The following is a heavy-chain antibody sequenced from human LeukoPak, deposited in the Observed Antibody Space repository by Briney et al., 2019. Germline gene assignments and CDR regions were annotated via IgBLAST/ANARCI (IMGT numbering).Heavy chain of an antibody. Sequence: GGSLRHSCAASGFTFSSYWMNWARQAPGKGLEWVASIDHNGNVNYYVDSVKGRFTISRDNAKNSLYLQMSNLRAEDTAVYFCARGGGLDVWGQGATVTVSS. J-gene: IGHJ6*02. CDR1: GFTFSSYW. CDR2: IDHNGNVN. CDR3: ARGGGLDV. V-gene: IGHV3-7*03. D-gene: IGHD3-16*01.